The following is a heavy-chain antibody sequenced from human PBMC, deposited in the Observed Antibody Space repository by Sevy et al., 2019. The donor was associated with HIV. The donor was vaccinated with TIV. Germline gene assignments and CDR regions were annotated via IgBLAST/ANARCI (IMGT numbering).Heavy chain of an antibody. J-gene: IGHJ2*01. CDR1: GFTFSSYA. D-gene: IGHD2-15*01. CDR3: AKGKTGYCSCGSCYPNWYFDL. V-gene: IGHV3-23*01. CDR2: ISGSGVST. Sequence: GGSLRLSCAASGFTFSSYAMSWVRQAPGKGLEWVSAISGSGVSTYYADSVKGWLTISRDKSMNTLYLQMISLRAEDTAVYYFAKGKTGYCSCGSCYPNWYFDLWGRGTLVTVSS.